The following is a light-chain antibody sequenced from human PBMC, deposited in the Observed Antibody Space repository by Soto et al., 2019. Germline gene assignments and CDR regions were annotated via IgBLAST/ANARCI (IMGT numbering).Light chain of an antibody. CDR1: QSVTSNY. V-gene: IGKV3-20*01. CDR3: QQYGGSRWT. CDR2: ATS. J-gene: IGKJ1*01. Sequence: VLTQSPGTLSLSPGERATLSCRASQSVTSNYFAWYQQRPGQAPRLLIYATSKRATGIPDRFSGSGSGTDFTLTISRLDPEDFAVYYCQQYGGSRWTFGQGTKVEIK.